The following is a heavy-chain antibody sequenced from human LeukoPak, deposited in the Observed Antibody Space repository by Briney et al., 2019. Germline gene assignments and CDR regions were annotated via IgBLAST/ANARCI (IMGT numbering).Heavy chain of an antibody. CDR2: ISSSSSYI. V-gene: IGHV3-21*01. D-gene: IGHD2-15*01. J-gene: IGHJ6*02. CDR3: ARDSWGPSFYNIVVVVAARVHYYYYGMDV. CDR1: GFTFSSYS. Sequence: GGSLRLSCAASGFTFSSYSMNWVRQAPGKGLEWVSSISSSSSYIYYADSVKGRFTTSRDNAKNSLYLQMNSLRAEDTAVYYCARDSWGPSFYNIVVVVAARVHYYYYGMDVWGQGTTVTVSS.